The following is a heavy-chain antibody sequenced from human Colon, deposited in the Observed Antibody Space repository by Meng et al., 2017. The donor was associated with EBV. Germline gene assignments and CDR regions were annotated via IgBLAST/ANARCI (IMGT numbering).Heavy chain of an antibody. J-gene: IGHJ4*02. CDR3: ARGKQDAWELLAY. D-gene: IGHD1-26*01. V-gene: IGHV4-4*02. CDR1: GVSISSTIL. Sequence: QGPPPAAGPGLVKPSGTLSLSPLCSGVSISSTILWTWVRQPPGKGLEWIGDIDDSGSTNYNPSLNSRISISLDKSKNHFSLKVNSVPAADTAVYYCARGKQDAWELLAYWGQGALVTVSS. CDR2: IDDSGST.